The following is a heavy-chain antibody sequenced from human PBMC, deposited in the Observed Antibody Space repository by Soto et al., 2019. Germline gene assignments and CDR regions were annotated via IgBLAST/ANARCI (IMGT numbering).Heavy chain of an antibody. CDR3: ASEALCGADCYFFEY. J-gene: IGHJ4*02. D-gene: IGHD2-21*02. CDR2: IIPIFGTA. CDR1: GGTFSSYA. Sequence: GASVKVSCKASGGTFSSYAISWVRQAPGQGLEWMGGIIPIFGTANYAQKFQGRVTITADESTSTAYMELSSLTDEDTAIYYCASEALCGADCYFFEYWGPGTLVTVSS. V-gene: IGHV1-69*13.